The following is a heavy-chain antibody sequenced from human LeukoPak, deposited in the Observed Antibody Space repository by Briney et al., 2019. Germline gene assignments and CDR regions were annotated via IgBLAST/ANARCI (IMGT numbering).Heavy chain of an antibody. D-gene: IGHD3-22*01. CDR2: IIPILGIA. CDR3: ARDLPQNYYDSSGYKRTPYYGMDV. CDR1: GGTFSSYA. V-gene: IGHV1-69*04. J-gene: IGHJ6*02. Sequence: SVKVSCKASGGTFSSYAISWVREAPGQGLEWMGRIIPILGIANYAQKFQGRVTITADKSTSTAYMELSSLRSEDTAVYYCARDLPQNYYDSSGYKRTPYYGMDVWGQGTTVTLSS.